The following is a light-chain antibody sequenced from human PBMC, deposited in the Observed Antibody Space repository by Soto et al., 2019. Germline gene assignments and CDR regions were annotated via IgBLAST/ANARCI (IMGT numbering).Light chain of an antibody. CDR1: SSDVGGYNY. CDR3: SSYTSTSTLVV. CDR2: EVS. V-gene: IGLV2-14*01. Sequence: QSVLTQPASASGSPGQSITISCTGTSSDVGGYNYVSWYQQHPGKAPKLMIYEVSNRPSGVPNRFSGSKSGNTASLTVSGLQAEDEADYYCSSYTSTSTLVVFGGGTQLTVL. J-gene: IGLJ2*01.